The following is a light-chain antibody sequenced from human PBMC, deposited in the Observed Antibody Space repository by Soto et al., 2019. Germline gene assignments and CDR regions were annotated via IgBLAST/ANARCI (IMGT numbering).Light chain of an antibody. CDR1: SSDVGGYNF. J-gene: IGLJ1*01. CDR2: EVS. V-gene: IGLV2-14*01. CDR3: SSYTSSTPLGYV. Sequence: QSVLTQPASVSGSPGQSLTISCTGTSSDVGGYNFVSWYQQHPGKAPKLMIYEVSNRPSGVSNRFSGSKSGNTASLTISGLQAEDGADYYCSSYTSSTPLGYVFGTGTKVTV.